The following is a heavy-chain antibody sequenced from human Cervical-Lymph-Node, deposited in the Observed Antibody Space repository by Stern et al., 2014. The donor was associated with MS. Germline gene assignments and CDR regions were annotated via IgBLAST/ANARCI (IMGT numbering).Heavy chain of an antibody. J-gene: IGHJ4*02. CDR3: ARDAGGYN. V-gene: IGHV3-30*04. CDR1: GFTFSRFA. Sequence: VQLLESGGGVVQPGRSLRLSCAASGFTFSRFAIHWVRQAPGKGLEWVAVISYDGMNKYYADSVKGRFTISRDNSKNTLYLQMNSLRVEDTAVYYCARDAGGYNWGQGTLVTVSS. D-gene: IGHD3-10*01. CDR2: ISYDGMNK.